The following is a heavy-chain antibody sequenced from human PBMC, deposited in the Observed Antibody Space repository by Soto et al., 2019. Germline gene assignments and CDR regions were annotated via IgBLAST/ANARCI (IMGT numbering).Heavy chain of an antibody. Sequence: QVQLQESGPGLVKPSETLSLTCTVSGGSMSSYYWGWFRQPPGKGLEWIGYIYYSGSTSYNPSLKSRLSISLDTSKKQFSLRMTSVTAADTAVYFCARLGGFSHAFDQWGRGTLVTVSS. V-gene: IGHV4-59*08. J-gene: IGHJ4*02. D-gene: IGHD2-15*01. CDR1: GGSMSSYY. CDR3: ARLGGFSHAFDQ. CDR2: IYYSGST.